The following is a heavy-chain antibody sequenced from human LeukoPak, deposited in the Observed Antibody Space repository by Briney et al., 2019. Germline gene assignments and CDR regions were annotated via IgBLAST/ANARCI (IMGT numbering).Heavy chain of an antibody. J-gene: IGHJ4*02. D-gene: IGHD3-10*01. V-gene: IGHV3-30-3*01. CDR1: GFTFSSYA. CDR2: ISYDGSNK. CDR3: ARDPSGSGSYFDH. Sequence: GGSLRPSCAASGFTFSSYAMHWVRQAPGKGLEWVAVISYDGSNKYYADSVKGRSTISRDNSKNTLYLQMNSLRAEDTAVYYCARDPSGSGSYFDHWGQGTLVTVSS.